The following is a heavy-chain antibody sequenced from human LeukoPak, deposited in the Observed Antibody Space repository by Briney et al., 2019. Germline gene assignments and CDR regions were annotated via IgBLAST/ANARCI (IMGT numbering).Heavy chain of an antibody. Sequence: ASVKVSCKASGYTFTNYYIHWVRQAPGQGLGWMGVINPNGDSTSYAQKFQGRVTMTRDTSTSTVYMELSSLRSEDTAVHYCARSMIRGATYYFDYWGQGTLVTVSS. V-gene: IGHV1-46*01. CDR3: ARSMIRGATYYFDY. J-gene: IGHJ4*02. CDR2: INPNGDST. D-gene: IGHD3-10*01. CDR1: GYTFTNYY.